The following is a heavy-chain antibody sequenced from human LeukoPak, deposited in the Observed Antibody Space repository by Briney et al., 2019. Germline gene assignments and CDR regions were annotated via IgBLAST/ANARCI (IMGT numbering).Heavy chain of an antibody. V-gene: IGHV3-48*01. Sequence: GGSLRLSCAASGFTFSSYSMNWVRQAPGKGLEWVSYISSSSSTIYYADSVKGRFTISRDNAKNSLYLQMNSLRAEDTAVYYCARGKGWFGELQYYFDYWGQGTLVTVSS. J-gene: IGHJ4*02. CDR2: ISSSSSTI. D-gene: IGHD3-10*01. CDR3: ARGKGWFGELQYYFDY. CDR1: GFTFSSYS.